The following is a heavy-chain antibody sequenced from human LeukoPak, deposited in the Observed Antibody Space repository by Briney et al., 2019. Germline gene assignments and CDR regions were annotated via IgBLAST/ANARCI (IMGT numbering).Heavy chain of an antibody. V-gene: IGHV3-23*01. CDR3: LGESGYCASVCLKSNCFDP. CDR1: GFPFSSYA. CDR2: ISNGKR. J-gene: IGHJ5*02. D-gene: IGHD2-21*02. Sequence: GGSLRLSCAASGFPFSSYAMSWVRQPPGKGLEWVSAISNGKRYYAYSVTGRVTISIDDSNNTVYLQMDSLSRKAAAQYIYLGESGYCASVCLKSNCFDPRGQGTLVTVSS.